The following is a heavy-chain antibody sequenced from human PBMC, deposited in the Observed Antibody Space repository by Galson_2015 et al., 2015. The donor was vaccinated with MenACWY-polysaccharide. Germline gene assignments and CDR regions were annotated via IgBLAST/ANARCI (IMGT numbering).Heavy chain of an antibody. CDR2: ITGGNGDI. CDR1: GYTFSRYP. CDR3: ARHVIGGGYFDY. J-gene: IGHJ4*02. Sequence: SVKVSCKASGYTFSRYPIHWVRQAPGQRFEWMGWITGGNGDIKYSEKLQGRVSITKDTSANTVYMELSSLTYEDTAVVYCARHVIGGGYFDYWGQGTLVTVSS. D-gene: IGHD2/OR15-2a*01. V-gene: IGHV1-3*01.